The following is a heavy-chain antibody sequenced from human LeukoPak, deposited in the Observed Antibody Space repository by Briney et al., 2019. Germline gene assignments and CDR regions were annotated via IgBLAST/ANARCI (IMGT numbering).Heavy chain of an antibody. J-gene: IGHJ4*02. Sequence: KPSDTLSLTCAVYGGSFSGYYWSWIRQPPGKGLEWLGEINHSGSTNYNPSLKSRVTISVDTSKNQFSLKLSSVTAADTAVYYCARGAQWLARSLGYWGQGTLVTVSS. CDR2: INHSGST. D-gene: IGHD6-19*01. V-gene: IGHV4-34*01. CDR3: ARGAQWLARSLGY. CDR1: GGSFSGYY.